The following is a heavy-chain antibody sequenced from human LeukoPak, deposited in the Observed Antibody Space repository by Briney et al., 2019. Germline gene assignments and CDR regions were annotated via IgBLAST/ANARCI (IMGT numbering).Heavy chain of an antibody. Sequence: SETLSLTCTVSGGSISSSSYYWGWIRQPPGKGLEWIGSIYYSGSTYYNPSLKSRVTISFDTSKNQFSLSLTSVTAADTAAYYCTKRRGYSFGFDYYYMDVWGKGTTVTISS. CDR2: IYYSGST. J-gene: IGHJ6*03. D-gene: IGHD5-18*01. CDR1: GGSISSSSYY. CDR3: TKRRGYSFGFDYYYMDV. V-gene: IGHV4-39*01.